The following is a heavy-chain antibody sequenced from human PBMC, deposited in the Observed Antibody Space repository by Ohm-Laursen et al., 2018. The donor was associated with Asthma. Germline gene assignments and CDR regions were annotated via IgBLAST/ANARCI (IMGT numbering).Heavy chain of an antibody. CDR3: ARVRDPFYGDYVRLDY. CDR1: GYTFTSYA. J-gene: IGHJ4*02. CDR2: INTNTGNP. Sequence: SSVKVSCKASGYTFTSYAMNWVRQAPGQGLEWMGWINTNTGNPTYAQGFTGRFVFSLDTSVSTAYLQISSLKAEDTAVYYCARVRDPFYGDYVRLDYWGQGTLVTVSS. D-gene: IGHD4-17*01. V-gene: IGHV7-4-1*02.